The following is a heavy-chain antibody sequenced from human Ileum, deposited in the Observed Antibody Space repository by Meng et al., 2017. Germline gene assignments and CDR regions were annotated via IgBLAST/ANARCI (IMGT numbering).Heavy chain of an antibody. CDR3: ARQDGGYSY. J-gene: IGHJ4*02. Sequence: GESLKISCAASGFTFSDYYMTWIRQAPGQAPEWVSYIGPSDNAIYYADSVKGRFTISRDNTRNSLFLQMNSLRAEDTAVYFCARQDGGYSYWGQGSVVTVSS. CDR1: GFTFSDYY. CDR2: IGPSDNAI. V-gene: IGHV3-11*01. D-gene: IGHD4-17*01.